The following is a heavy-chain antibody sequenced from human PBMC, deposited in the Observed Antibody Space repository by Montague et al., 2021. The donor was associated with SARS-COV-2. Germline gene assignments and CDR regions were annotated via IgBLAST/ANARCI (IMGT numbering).Heavy chain of an antibody. J-gene: IGHJ4*02. CDR1: GEPISGVF. CDR2: IYASGGT. CDR3: ARGVVAAAPVVDY. V-gene: IGHV4-4*07. Sequence: SETLSLTCSVSGEPISGVFWNWIRQPAGKGLVWIGRIYASGGTNYNPSLESRVTMSVDTSKNQFSLKVNSVTAADTAMYYCARGVVAAAPVVDYWGRGTLVTVSS. D-gene: IGHD2-15*01.